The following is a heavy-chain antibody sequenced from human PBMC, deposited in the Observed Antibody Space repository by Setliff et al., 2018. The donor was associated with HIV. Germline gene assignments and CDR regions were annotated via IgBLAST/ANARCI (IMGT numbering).Heavy chain of an antibody. CDR1: GYSFINYG. D-gene: IGHD2-21*02. Sequence: ASVKVSCKASGYSFINYGIAWARQAPGQGLEWMGWISAYTGHTDYASRFLGRVTLTTDTSTSTAYMELRSLSSDDTAVYFCARARLQGIVTAVGPRDNCLDPWGQGTRVTVSS. J-gene: IGHJ5*02. V-gene: IGHV1-18*01. CDR3: ARARLQGIVTAVGPRDNCLDP. CDR2: ISAYTGHT.